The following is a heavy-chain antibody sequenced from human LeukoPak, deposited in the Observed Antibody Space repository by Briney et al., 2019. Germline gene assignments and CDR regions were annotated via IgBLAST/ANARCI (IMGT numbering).Heavy chain of an antibody. V-gene: IGHV1-2*02. J-gene: IGHJ3*02. Sequence: ASVKVSCKASGYTFTGYYMHWVRQAPGQGLEWMGWINPNSGGTNYAQKFQGRVTMTRDTSISTAYMELSRLRSDDTAVYYCARVGYYYGSGSRRDAFDIWGQGTMVTVSS. CDR1: GYTFTGYY. CDR2: INPNSGGT. CDR3: ARVGYYYGSGSRRDAFDI. D-gene: IGHD3-10*01.